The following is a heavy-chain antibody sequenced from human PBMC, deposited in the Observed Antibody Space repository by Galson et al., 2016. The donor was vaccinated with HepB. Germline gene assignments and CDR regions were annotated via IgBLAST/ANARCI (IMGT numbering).Heavy chain of an antibody. CDR3: SKSRPYGTGWFGVHDY. V-gene: IGHV3-23*01. CDR1: GSTFRSYV. CDR2: IRGSGDT. Sequence: SLRLSCAASGSTFRSYVMSWVRQAPGKGLEWVSAIRGSGDTYYADSVKGRFTISRDNSMNTVYLQMNSLRAEDTAVYFCSKSRPYGTGWFGVHDYWGQGTLVTVSS. J-gene: IGHJ4*02. D-gene: IGHD6-19*01.